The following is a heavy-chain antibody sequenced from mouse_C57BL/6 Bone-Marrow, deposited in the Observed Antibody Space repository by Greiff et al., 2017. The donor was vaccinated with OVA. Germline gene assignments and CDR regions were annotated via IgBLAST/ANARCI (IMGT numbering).Heavy chain of an antibody. Sequence: EVQLQQSGGGLVKPGASLKLSCTASGFTFSSYAMSWVRQTPEQRLEWIATISPGGSYTYYPDNVKGRFTISRDNAKNNLYMQMSHLTSEDSAMSYPHYGNYVAWCAYGGRGTLVTVSA. V-gene: IGHV5-4*01. CDR1: GFTFSSYA. J-gene: IGHJ3*01. CDR3: HYGNYVAWCAY. CDR2: ISPGGSYT. D-gene: IGHD2-1*01.